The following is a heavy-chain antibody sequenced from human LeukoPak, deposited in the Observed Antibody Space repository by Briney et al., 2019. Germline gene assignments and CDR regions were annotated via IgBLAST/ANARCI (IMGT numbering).Heavy chain of an antibody. J-gene: IGHJ4*02. D-gene: IGHD4-23*01. V-gene: IGHV4-34*01. CDR3: ARDPTTVVTLPYYFDF. CDR1: GGSFTGYH. Sequence: SETLSLTCAVYGGSFTGYHWNWIRQSPQRGLKWIGEINHRGHTHYNPSLESRLTISVDTSKSQFSLTLRSVTAADTAVYYCARDPTTVVTLPYYFDFWGRGTPVTVSS. CDR2: INHRGHT.